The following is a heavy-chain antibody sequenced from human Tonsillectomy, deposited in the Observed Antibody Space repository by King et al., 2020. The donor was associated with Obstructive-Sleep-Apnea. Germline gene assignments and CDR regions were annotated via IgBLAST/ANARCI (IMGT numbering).Heavy chain of an antibody. V-gene: IGHV4-39*07. D-gene: IGHD6-13*01. CDR1: GGSISSSSFY. CDR3: AREGASGTNWFDP. J-gene: IGHJ5*02. Sequence: QLQESGPGLVKPSDTLSLTCTVSGGSISSSSFYWGWIRQPPGKGLEWIGSISYIGRSNYNPSLKSRVTISVDTSKNQFSLKLTSVTAADTAVYYCAREGASGTNWFDPWGQGTLVTVSS. CDR2: ISYIGRS.